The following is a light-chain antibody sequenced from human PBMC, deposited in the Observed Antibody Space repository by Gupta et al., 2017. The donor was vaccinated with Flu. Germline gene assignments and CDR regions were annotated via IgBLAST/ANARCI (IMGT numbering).Light chain of an antibody. J-gene: IGKJ3*01. CDR3: QQEYYFPLT. V-gene: IGKV3-20*01. CDR1: QSINSDY. Sequence: EIVLTQSPGTLSLSPGERATLSCRASQSINSDYLAWYQQKPGQAPRLLIQGATSRCTGIPDRFSGSGSGTEFTLTIARREPEDFAVYCCQQEYYFPLTFGHGTNVEIK. CDR2: GAT.